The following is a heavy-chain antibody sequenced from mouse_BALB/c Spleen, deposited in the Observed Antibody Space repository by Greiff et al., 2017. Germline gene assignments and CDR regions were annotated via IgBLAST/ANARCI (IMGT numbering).Heavy chain of an antibody. J-gene: IGHJ4*01. CDR2: ISYSGST. CDR3: ARDWRAMDY. CDR1: GYSITSDYA. V-gene: IGHV3-2*02. Sequence: EVKLQESGPGLVKPSQSLSLTCTVTGYSITSDYAWNWIRQFPGNKLEWMGYISYSGSTSYNPSLKSRISITRDTSKNQFFLQLNSVTTEDTATYYCARDWRAMDYWGQGTSVTVSS.